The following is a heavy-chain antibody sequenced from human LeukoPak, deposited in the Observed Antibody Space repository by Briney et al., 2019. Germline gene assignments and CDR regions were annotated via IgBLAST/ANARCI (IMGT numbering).Heavy chain of an antibody. V-gene: IGHV3-48*04. Sequence: GGSLRLSCAASGFTFNNYNMNWVRQAPGKGLEWVSYISSSSTVIYYADSVKGRFTISRDNAKNSLYLQMNSLRAEDTAVYYCARDWEARLDYWGQGTLVTVSS. J-gene: IGHJ4*02. CDR3: ARDWEARLDY. D-gene: IGHD6-6*01. CDR1: GFTFNNYN. CDR2: ISSSSTVI.